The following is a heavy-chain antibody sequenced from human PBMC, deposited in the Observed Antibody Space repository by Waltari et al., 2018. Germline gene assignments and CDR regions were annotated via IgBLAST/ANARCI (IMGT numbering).Heavy chain of an antibody. J-gene: IGHJ4*02. Sequence: QVQLVQSGSELKKPGASVKVSCKASGYTFHNYVIQWVRPAPGQGLEWMGWINTDTGDPTYAQGFAGRVVCSLDTSVTTAYLQISGLKPEDTAVYYCARTGWLRNGGDYWGQGTLVTVSS. CDR3: ARTGWLRNGGDY. CDR2: INTDTGDP. V-gene: IGHV7-4-1*02. D-gene: IGHD5-12*01. CDR1: GYTFHNYV.